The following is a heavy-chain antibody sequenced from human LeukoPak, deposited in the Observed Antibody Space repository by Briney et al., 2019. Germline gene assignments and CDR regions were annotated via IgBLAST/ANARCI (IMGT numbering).Heavy chain of an antibody. CDR2: ISAYNGNT. Sequence: ASVKVSCKASGYTFTSYGISWVRQAPGQGLEWMGWISAYNGNTNYAQKFQGRVTMTRDTSTSTVYMELSSLRSEDTAVYYCARAQSYGMDVWGQGTTVTVSS. CDR1: GYTFTSYG. V-gene: IGHV1-18*01. CDR3: ARAQSYGMDV. J-gene: IGHJ6*02.